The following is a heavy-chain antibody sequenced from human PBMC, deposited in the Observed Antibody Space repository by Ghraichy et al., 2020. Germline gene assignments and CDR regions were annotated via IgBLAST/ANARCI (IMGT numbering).Heavy chain of an antibody. V-gene: IGHV3-23*01. D-gene: IGHD2-2*02. J-gene: IGHJ6*02. CDR2: ISGSGGST. CDR3: AKAPGYCSSTSCYNLYSYGMDV. CDR1: GFTFSSYA. Sequence: LSLTCAASGFTFSSYAMSWVRQAPGKGLEWVSAISGSGGSTYYADSVKGRFTISRDNSKNTLYLQMNSLRAEDTAVYYCAKAPGYCSSTSCYNLYSYGMDVWGQGTTVTVSS.